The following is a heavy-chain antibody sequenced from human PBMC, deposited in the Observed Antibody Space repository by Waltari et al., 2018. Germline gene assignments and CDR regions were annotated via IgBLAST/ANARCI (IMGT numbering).Heavy chain of an antibody. CDR3: ARGLRGYSYGYNFDY. CDR1: GYPSTIYE. V-gene: IGHV1-8*03. D-gene: IGHD5-18*01. J-gene: IGHJ4*02. CDR2: MNPNSGNT. Sequence: QVKLVQSGAEVTKPGASVKVSCKAAGYPSTIYEINRVQQAPGQGLEWMGWMNPNSGNTGYAQKFQGRVTITRNTSISTAYMELSSLRSEDTAVYYCARGLRGYSYGYNFDYWGQGTLVTVSS.